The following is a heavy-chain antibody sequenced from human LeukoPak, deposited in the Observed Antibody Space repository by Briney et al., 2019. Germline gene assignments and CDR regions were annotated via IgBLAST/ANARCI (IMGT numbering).Heavy chain of an antibody. CDR3: AREGPRGNSQFDY. CDR2: IWYDGSNK. D-gene: IGHD2/OR15-2a*01. V-gene: IGHV3-33*01. CDR1: GFTFSSYG. Sequence: GGSLRLSCAASGFTFSSYGMHWVRQAPGKGLEWVALIWYDGSNKYYTDSVKGRLTVSRDNSKNTLYLQMNSLRVEDTAIYYCAREGPRGNSQFDYWGQGTLVTVSS. J-gene: IGHJ4*02.